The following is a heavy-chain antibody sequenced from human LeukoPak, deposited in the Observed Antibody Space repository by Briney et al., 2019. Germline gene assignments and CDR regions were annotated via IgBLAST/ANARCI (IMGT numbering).Heavy chain of an antibody. V-gene: IGHV5-51*01. CDR1: GYSFTSYW. J-gene: IGHJ1*01. Sequence: GESLKISCKGSGYSFTSYWIGWVRQMPGKGLEWMGIIYPGDSDTRYSPSFQGQVTISADKSISTAYLQWSSLKASDTAMYYCARHYYGGNEGPDAEYFQHRGQGTLVTVSS. CDR2: IYPGDSDT. D-gene: IGHD4-23*01. CDR3: ARHYYGGNEGPDAEYFQH.